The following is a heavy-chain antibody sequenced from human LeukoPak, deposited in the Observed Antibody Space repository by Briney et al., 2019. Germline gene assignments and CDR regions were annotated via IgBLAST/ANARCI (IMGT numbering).Heavy chain of an antibody. D-gene: IGHD3-9*01. Sequence: PSETLSLTCTVSGGSISSGSYYWSWIRQPAGKGLEWIGRIYTSGSTNYNPSLKSRVTISVDTSKNQFSLKLSSVTAADTAVYYCARGRQIERISAIFGYYYYYMDVWGKGTTVTISS. CDR3: ARGRQIERISAIFGYYYYYMDV. CDR1: GGSISSGSYY. J-gene: IGHJ6*03. CDR2: IYTSGST. V-gene: IGHV4-61*02.